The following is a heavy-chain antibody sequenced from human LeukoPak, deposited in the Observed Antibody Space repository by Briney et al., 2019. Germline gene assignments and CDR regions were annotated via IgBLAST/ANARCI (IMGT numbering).Heavy chain of an antibody. J-gene: IGHJ4*02. Sequence: APVKVSCKASGYTFTSYGISWVRQAPGQGLEWMGWISAYNGNTNYAQKLQGRVTMTTDTSTSTAYMELRSLRSDDTAVYYCARDQSCSGGSCYHPFDYWGQGTLVTVSS. D-gene: IGHD2-15*01. CDR1: GYTFTSYG. V-gene: IGHV1-18*01. CDR3: ARDQSCSGGSCYHPFDY. CDR2: ISAYNGNT.